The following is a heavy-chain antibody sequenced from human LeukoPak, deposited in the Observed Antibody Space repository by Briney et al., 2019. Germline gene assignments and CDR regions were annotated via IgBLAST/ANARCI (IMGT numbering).Heavy chain of an antibody. J-gene: IGHJ4*01. Sequence: PGGSLRLSCAASGFTFSNSAVSWVRQAPGKGLEWVSTLSGSGITTYYADSVKGRFTISRDNAKNTLYLQMNSLRDEDTDVYYCAKGIYSSGWSYFDYWGHGTLVTVSS. CDR3: AKGIYSSGWSYFDY. CDR2: LSGSGITT. CDR1: GFTFSNSA. D-gene: IGHD6-19*01. V-gene: IGHV3-23*01.